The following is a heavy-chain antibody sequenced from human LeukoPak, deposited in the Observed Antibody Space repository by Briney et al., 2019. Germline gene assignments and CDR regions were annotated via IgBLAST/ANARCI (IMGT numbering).Heavy chain of an antibody. Sequence: SETLSLTCTVSGGSISSYYWNWIRQPPGKVLEWIGYIYYSGSTNYNPSLKSRVTISVDTSKNQFSLNLTSVTAADTAVYYCARDSGTTGEVKFDPWGQGTLVTVSS. CDR1: GGSISSYY. CDR2: IYYSGST. J-gene: IGHJ5*02. V-gene: IGHV4-59*12. D-gene: IGHD4-17*01. CDR3: ARDSGTTGEVKFDP.